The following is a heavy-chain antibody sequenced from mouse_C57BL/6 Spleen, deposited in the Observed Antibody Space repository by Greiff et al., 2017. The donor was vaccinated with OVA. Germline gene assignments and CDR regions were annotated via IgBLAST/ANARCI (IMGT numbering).Heavy chain of an antibody. J-gene: IGHJ2*01. CDR1: GYTFTSYW. Sequence: QVQLQQPGAELVKPGASVKLSCKASGYTFTSYWMQWVKQRPGQGLEWIGELDPSDSNTNYNQKFKGKATLTVDTSSSTAYMQRSSLTSDDSAVYYCARRGFDDWGKGTTLTVSS. V-gene: IGHV1-50*01. CDR2: LDPSDSNT. CDR3: ARRGFDD.